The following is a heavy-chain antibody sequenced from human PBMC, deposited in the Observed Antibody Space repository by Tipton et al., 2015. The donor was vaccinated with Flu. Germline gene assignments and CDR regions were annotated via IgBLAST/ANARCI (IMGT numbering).Heavy chain of an antibody. V-gene: IGHV4-59*08. CDR3: ARHPGRGYDYIWVSYRYTAYDACDI. CDR2: IYYSGST. CDR1: GGSISSYY. J-gene: IGHJ3*02. Sequence: TLSLTFTVSGGSISSYYWSWIRQPPGKGLEWIGYIYYSGSTNYNPSLKSRVTISVDTSKNQFSLKLSSVTAADTAVYYCARHPGRGYDYIWVSYRYTAYDACDIWGQGTMVTVSS. D-gene: IGHD3-16*02.